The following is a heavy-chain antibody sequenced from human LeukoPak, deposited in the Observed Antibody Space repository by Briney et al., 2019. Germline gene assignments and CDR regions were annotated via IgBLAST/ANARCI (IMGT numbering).Heavy chain of an antibody. Sequence: SETLSLTCAVSGGSISSNTYYWGWIRQPPGKGLEWIGSIYYSGSTYYNPSLKSRVTISVDTSKNQFSLKLSSVTAADTAVYYCARDYQGGYGDKTVDYWGQGTLVTVSS. V-gene: IGHV4-39*07. CDR1: GGSISSNTYY. D-gene: IGHD5-18*01. J-gene: IGHJ4*02. CDR3: ARDYQGGYGDKTVDY. CDR2: IYYSGST.